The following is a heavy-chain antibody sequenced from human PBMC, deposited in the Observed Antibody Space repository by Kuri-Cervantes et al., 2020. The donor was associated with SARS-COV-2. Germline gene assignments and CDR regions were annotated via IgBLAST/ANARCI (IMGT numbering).Heavy chain of an antibody. V-gene: IGHV3-30-3*01. Sequence: GESLKISCAASGFTFSSYAMHWVRQAPGKGLEWVAVISYDGSNKYYADSVEGRFTISRDNSKNTLYLQMNSLRAEDTAVYYCARELTGENAFDIWGQGTMVTVSS. J-gene: IGHJ3*02. D-gene: IGHD7-27*01. CDR3: ARELTGENAFDI. CDR2: ISYDGSNK. CDR1: GFTFSSYA.